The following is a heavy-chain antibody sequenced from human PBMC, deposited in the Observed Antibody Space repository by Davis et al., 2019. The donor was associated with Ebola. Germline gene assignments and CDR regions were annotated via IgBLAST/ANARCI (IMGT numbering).Heavy chain of an antibody. D-gene: IGHD3-3*01. CDR1: GGSFSGYY. V-gene: IGHV4-34*01. CDR2: INHSGST. CDR3: ARGYYDFWCGYYSYCGMDV. Sequence: MPSETLSLTCAAYGGSFSGYYWSWIRQPPGKGLEWIGEINHSGSTNYNPSLNSRVTISVDTSKNQFSLKLSSVTAADTAVYYCARGYYDFWCGYYSYCGMDVWGQGTTVTVSS. J-gene: IGHJ6*02.